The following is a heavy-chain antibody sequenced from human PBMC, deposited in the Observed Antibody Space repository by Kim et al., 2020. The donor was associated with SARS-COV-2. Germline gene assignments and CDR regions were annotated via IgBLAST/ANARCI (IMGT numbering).Heavy chain of an antibody. CDR3: ARVGIVGVTIYFDY. CDR2: AGNKANSHTT. D-gene: IGHD1-26*01. CDR1: GFTFSDRY. Sequence: GGSLRLSCAASGFTFSDRYMHWVRQAPGKGLEWVGRAGNKANSHTTEYAASVKGRFTISRYDSKNSLYLQMNSLTTEDTAVYYCARVGIVGVTIYFDYWGQGTLVTVSS. V-gene: IGHV3-72*01. J-gene: IGHJ4*02.